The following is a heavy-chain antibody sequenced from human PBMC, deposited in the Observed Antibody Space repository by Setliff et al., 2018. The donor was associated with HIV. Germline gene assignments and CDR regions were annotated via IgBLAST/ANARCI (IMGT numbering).Heavy chain of an antibody. CDR2: IYYSGST. V-gene: IGHV4-59*12. Sequence: SETLSLTCTVSGGSISSYYWSWIRQPPGKGLEWIGYIYYSGSTNYNPSLKSRVTISVDTSKNQFSLKLSSVTAADTAVYYCARYTVGSMVDYCGPGTLVTVSS. CDR1: GGSISSYY. D-gene: IGHD5-12*01. CDR3: ARYTVGSMVDY. J-gene: IGHJ4*02.